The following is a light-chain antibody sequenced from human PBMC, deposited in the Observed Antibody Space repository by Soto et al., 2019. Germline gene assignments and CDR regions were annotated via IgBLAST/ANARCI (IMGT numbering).Light chain of an antibody. CDR1: NSDVGSYNL. CDR3: VSFTSSTTYV. Sequence: QSALTQPASVSGSPGQSITISCTGTNSDVGSYNLVSWYQQQPGKAPKLIIYDVATRPSGVSNRFSGSKSGSTASLIISRLQTEDEADYYCVSFTSSTTYVFGSGTKLTVL. V-gene: IGLV2-14*02. CDR2: DVA. J-gene: IGLJ1*01.